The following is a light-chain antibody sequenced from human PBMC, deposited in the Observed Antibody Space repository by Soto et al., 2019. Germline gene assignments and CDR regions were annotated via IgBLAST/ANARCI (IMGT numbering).Light chain of an antibody. CDR1: QTITTY. Sequence: DIQMTQSPSSLSASVGDRVTITCRASQTITTYLNWYQQRPGKAPKLLISAASNLQTGVPLRFSGSGSRTDFTLTISSLQPEDVATYYCQKYDSAPRTFGQGTKVDIK. J-gene: IGKJ1*01. CDR3: QKYDSAPRT. CDR2: AAS. V-gene: IGKV1-39*01.